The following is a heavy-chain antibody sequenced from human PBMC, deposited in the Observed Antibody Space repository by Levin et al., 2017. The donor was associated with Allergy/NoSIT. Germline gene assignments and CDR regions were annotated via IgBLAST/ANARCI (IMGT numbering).Heavy chain of an antibody. Sequence: PGGSLRLSCAASGFSLSNFGLNWVRQAPGKGLEWLSYISSSSTTIYYADSVKGRFTVSRDNAKNSLYLQMNSLRAEDTAVYYCARRRSGEYHDYWGQGTLVTVSS. CDR2: ISSSSTTI. CDR3: ARRRSGEYHDY. J-gene: IGHJ4*02. CDR1: GFSLSNFG. D-gene: IGHD7-27*01. V-gene: IGHV3-48*01.